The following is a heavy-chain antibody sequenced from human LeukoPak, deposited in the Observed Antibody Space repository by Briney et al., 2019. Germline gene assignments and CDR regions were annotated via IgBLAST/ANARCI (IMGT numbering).Heavy chain of an antibody. CDR1: GGSFSGHY. CDR3: ARGEGRYYDFWSGYSGDSNWFDP. CDR2: INHSGSS. V-gene: IGHV4-34*01. Sequence: SETLSLTCAVYGGSFSGHYWSWIRQPPGEGLEWIGEINHSGSSNYNPSLKSRVTISIDTFKKQFSLKLSSVTAADTAMYYCARGEGRYYDFWSGYSGDSNWFDPWGQGTLVTVSS. D-gene: IGHD3-3*01. J-gene: IGHJ5*02.